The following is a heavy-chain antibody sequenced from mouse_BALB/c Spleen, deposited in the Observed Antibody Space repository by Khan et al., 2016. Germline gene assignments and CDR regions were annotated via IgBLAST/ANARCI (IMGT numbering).Heavy chain of an antibody. Sequence: EVQLQESGPGLVKPSQSLSLTCSVTGYSITSGYYWNWIRQFPGNKLEWMGYISYDENNTYNPSLKNRISITRDTSENQFFLKLNSLTTEDTATYYCASFITTVVGDSYFDVWGTGTTVTVSS. V-gene: IGHV3-6*02. CDR2: ISYDENN. CDR1: GYSITSGYY. J-gene: IGHJ1*03. D-gene: IGHD1-1*01. CDR3: ASFITTVVGDSYFDV.